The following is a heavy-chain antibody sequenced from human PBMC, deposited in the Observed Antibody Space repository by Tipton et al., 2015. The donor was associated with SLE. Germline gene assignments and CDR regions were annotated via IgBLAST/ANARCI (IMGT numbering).Heavy chain of an antibody. D-gene: IGHD2-21*01. V-gene: IGHV1-18*01. Sequence: QVQLVQSGAEVKKPGASVKVSCKASGYTFTSYGISWVRQAPGQGLEWMGWFSAYNGNTNYAQKLQGRVTMTTDTSTSTAYMELRSLRPDDTAVYYCARDHRNPVWYYYGMDVWGQGTTVTVSS. CDR2: FSAYNGNT. CDR3: ARDHRNPVWYYYGMDV. J-gene: IGHJ6*02. CDR1: GYTFTSYG.